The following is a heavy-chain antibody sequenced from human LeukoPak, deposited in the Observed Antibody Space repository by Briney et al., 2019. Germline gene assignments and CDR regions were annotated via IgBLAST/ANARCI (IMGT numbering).Heavy chain of an antibody. Sequence: GGSLRLSCAASGFTFSNYNMNWVRQAPGKGLEWVSVISGSGGITYYADSVKGRFTISRDNSKNTLYLHMNSLRAEDTAVYYCAKVSSVLRFLEWLVYWGQGTLVTVSS. D-gene: IGHD3-3*01. CDR3: AKVSSVLRFLEWLVY. J-gene: IGHJ4*02. CDR1: GFTFSNYN. CDR2: ISGSGGIT. V-gene: IGHV3-23*01.